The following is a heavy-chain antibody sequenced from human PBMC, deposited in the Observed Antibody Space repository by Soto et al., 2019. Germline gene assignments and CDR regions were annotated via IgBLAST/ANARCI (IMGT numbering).Heavy chain of an antibody. J-gene: IGHJ6*02. Sequence: EMQLLESGGGLVQPGGSLRLSCAASGFTFSSYVMSWVRQAPGKGLEWVSTIIVSGGSTYYADSVKGRFTISRDNSKNTLYLQMNSLRAEDTALYYCAKENGETRTAFPVYYYYGLDVWGQGTTVTVSS. CDR3: AKENGETRTAFPVYYYYGLDV. CDR2: IIVSGGST. D-gene: IGHD1-7*01. CDR1: GFTFSSYV. V-gene: IGHV3-23*01.